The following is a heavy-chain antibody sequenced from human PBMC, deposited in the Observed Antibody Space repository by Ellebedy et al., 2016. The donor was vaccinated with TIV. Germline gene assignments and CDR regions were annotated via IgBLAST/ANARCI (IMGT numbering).Heavy chain of an antibody. V-gene: IGHV3-21*01. Sequence: GGSLRLXCAASAFAFGAHTMNWVRQAPGKGLEWVSSISETGDYTFYSDSVKGRFTISRDNAKNSLYLQMNSLRAKDTAVYYCSREAVEKLVRKIDYWGQGTLVTVSS. CDR3: SREAVEKLVRKIDY. D-gene: IGHD3-10*01. CDR2: ISETGDYT. CDR1: AFAFGAHT. J-gene: IGHJ4*02.